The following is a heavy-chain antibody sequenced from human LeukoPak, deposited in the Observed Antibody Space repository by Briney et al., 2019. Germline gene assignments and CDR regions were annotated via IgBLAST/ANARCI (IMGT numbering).Heavy chain of an antibody. D-gene: IGHD1-14*01. CDR2: IIPIFGTA. J-gene: IGHJ4*02. CDR1: GYTFTGYY. V-gene: IGHV1-69*13. CDR3: ARGGITPHVAHY. Sequence: SVKVSCTASGYTFTGYYMHWVRQAPGQGLEWMGGIIPIFGTANYAQKFQGRVTITADESTSTAYMELSSLRSEDTAVYHCARGGITPHVAHYWGQGTLVTVSS.